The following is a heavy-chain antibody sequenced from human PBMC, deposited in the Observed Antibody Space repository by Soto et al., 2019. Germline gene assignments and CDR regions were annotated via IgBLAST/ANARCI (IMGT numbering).Heavy chain of an antibody. CDR3: ARGAPLDY. CDR2: ISTYNGNT. Sequence: QVKLVQSGAEVKKPGASVRVSCKASGYTFTNYDINWVRQAPGQGLEWMGWISTYNGNTNYAQKFQGRVTMTTDTSTTTAYMELRSLISDDTAVYYCARGAPLDYWGQGTLVTVSS. CDR1: GYTFTNYD. V-gene: IGHV1-18*01. J-gene: IGHJ4*02.